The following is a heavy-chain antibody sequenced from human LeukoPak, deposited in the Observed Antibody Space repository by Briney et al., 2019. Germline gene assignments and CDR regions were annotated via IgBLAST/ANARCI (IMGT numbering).Heavy chain of an antibody. Sequence: GGSLRLSCAAPGSTFSSYSMSWVRQAPGKGLEWVSYISPSGTTIYYADSVKGRFIISRDNAKNSLYLQMNSLTDEDTAVYYCARDRSGWFFDYWGQGTLVTVSS. D-gene: IGHD6-19*01. CDR3: ARDRSGWFFDY. CDR2: ISPSGTTI. CDR1: GSTFSSYS. V-gene: IGHV3-48*02. J-gene: IGHJ4*02.